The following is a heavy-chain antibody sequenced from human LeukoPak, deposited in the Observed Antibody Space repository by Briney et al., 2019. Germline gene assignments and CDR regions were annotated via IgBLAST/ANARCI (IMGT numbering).Heavy chain of an antibody. J-gene: IGHJ4*02. CDR2: ISYSGRA. D-gene: IGHD2-2*01. Sequence: SETLSLTCTVSGGSVTSDNYYWTWIRQPPGKGLEWFGYISYSGRATYSPSLKSRVTMSIDTSKNQFSLRLSSVTAADTAVYYCARDFCSSTSCHFDYWGQGTLVTVSS. V-gene: IGHV4-61*01. CDR3: ARDFCSSTSCHFDY. CDR1: GGSVTSDNYY.